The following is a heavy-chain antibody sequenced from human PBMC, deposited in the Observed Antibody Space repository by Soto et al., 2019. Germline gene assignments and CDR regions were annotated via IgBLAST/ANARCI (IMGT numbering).Heavy chain of an antibody. CDR3: ATYNDSDCETYRFRH. V-gene: IGHV3-7*01. Sequence: GGSLRLSCRTSGLTFRTYLMSWVRQAPGKGLEWVANIKTDGSEEYYADSVEGRFTISRDNTKNSLYLQMNSLRADDTAMYYCATYNDSDCETYRFRHCGQGTMVTVSS. CDR2: IKTDGSEE. CDR1: GLTFRTYL. J-gene: IGHJ4*02. D-gene: IGHD3-16*02.